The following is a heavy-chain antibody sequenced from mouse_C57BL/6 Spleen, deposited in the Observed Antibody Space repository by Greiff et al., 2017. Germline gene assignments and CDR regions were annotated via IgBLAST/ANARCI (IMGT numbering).Heavy chain of an antibody. Sequence: VKLQQPGAELVKPGASVKMSCKASGYTFTSYWITWVKQRPGQGLEWIGDIYPGSGSTIYNEKFKSKATLTVDTSSSTAYMQLSSLTSDDSAVYYCARDYNNYYAMDYWGQGTSVTVSS. CDR3: ARDYNNYYAMDY. V-gene: IGHV1-55*01. CDR1: GYTFTSYW. D-gene: IGHD2-5*01. J-gene: IGHJ4*01. CDR2: IYPGSGST.